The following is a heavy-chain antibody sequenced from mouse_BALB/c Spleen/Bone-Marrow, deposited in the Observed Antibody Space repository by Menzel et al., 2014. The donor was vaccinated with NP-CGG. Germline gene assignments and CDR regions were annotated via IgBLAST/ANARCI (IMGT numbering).Heavy chain of an antibody. Sequence: DVKLVESGPGLVKPSQSLSLTCTVTGYSITSDYAWNWIRQFPGNKLEWMGYIRYSGSTSYNPSLKSRISITRDTSKNQFFLQLNSVTTEDTATYYCARTLYDYYAMDYWGQGTSVTVSS. D-gene: IGHD2-3*01. CDR2: IRYSGST. J-gene: IGHJ4*01. CDR1: GYSITSDYA. CDR3: ARTLYDYYAMDY. V-gene: IGHV3-2*02.